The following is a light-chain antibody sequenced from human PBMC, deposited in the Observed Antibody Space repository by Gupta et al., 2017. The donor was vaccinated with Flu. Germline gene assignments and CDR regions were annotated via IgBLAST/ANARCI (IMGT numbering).Light chain of an antibody. V-gene: IGLV3-1*01. J-gene: IGLJ3*02. CDR2: QDS. CDR1: KLGNNF. CDR3: QTWTGSTGV. Sequence: SPGQTASITCSGDKLGNNFVSWYQHKPGQSPLLVIHQDSKRPSGIPDRFSGSNSGNTATLTISGTQAMDEADFYCQTWTGSTGVFGGGTKLTVL.